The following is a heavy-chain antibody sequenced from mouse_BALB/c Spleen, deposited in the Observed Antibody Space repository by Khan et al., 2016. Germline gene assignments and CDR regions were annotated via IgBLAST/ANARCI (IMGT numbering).Heavy chain of an antibody. CDR3: ASQYGSSYVGFAY. CDR2: INPGSGST. Sequence: QIQLVQSGADLVRPGTSVKVSCKASGYAFTNVLIDWIKQRPGQGLDWIGVINPGSGSTNYNEKFKGKATLTADKSSSTAYMQLSSLTSDDSADYFCASQYGSSYVGFAYWGQGTLVTVSA. V-gene: IGHV1-54*03. CDR1: GYAFTNVL. J-gene: IGHJ3*01. D-gene: IGHD1-1*01.